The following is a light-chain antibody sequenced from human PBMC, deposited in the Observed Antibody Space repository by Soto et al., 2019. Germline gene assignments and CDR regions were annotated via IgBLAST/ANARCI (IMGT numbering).Light chain of an antibody. CDR2: DAS. CDR1: HXINNY. J-gene: IGKJ3*01. V-gene: IGKV1-33*01. CDR3: QQYDALPFT. Sequence: DIQMTQSPSSLSASVGDRVTITCQAGHXINNYLNWFQQKPGKAPKLLIYDASKLQTGVPSRFSGSGSGTDFTFTISSLQPEDIATYYCQQYDALPFTFGPGTKVDIK.